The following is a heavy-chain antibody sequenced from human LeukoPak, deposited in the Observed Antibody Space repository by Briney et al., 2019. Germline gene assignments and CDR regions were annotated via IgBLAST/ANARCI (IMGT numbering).Heavy chain of an antibody. CDR1: GGSISSYY. CDR3: AGSGYDWFDP. Sequence: PSKTLSLTCTVSGGSISSYYWSWIRQPPGKGLEWIGYIYTSGGPNYNPSLKSRVTISVDTSKNQFSLRLSSVTAADTAVYYCAGSGYDWFDPWGQGTLVTVSS. CDR2: IYTSGGP. J-gene: IGHJ5*02. V-gene: IGHV4-4*09. D-gene: IGHD5-12*01.